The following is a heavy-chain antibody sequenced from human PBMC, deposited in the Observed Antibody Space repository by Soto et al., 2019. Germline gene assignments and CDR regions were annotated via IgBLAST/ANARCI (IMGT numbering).Heavy chain of an antibody. CDR2: IYYSGST. V-gene: IGHV4-61*01. Sequence: SETLSLTCTVSGGSVSSGSYYWSWIRQPPGRGLEWIGYIYYSGSTNYNPSLKSRVTISVDTSKNQFSLKLSSVTAADTAVYYCARGQVVTTLGYWGQGTLVTVSS. CDR1: GGSVSSGSYY. D-gene: IGHD2-15*01. CDR3: ARGQVVTTLGY. J-gene: IGHJ4*02.